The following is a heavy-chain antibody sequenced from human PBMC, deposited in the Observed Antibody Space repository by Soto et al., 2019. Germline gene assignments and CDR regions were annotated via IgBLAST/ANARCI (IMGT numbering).Heavy chain of an antibody. D-gene: IGHD6-13*01. CDR1: GGTFNVYT. Sequence: QVQLVQSGAEVKKPGSSVKVSCKASGGTFNVYTIIWVRQAPGQGLEWMGRIIPMLAITNYAQRFPGRVTLTADTSTTTAYMEMSSLTSEDTAVYYCALGSWSGETFDIWGQGTLVTVSS. J-gene: IGHJ3*02. CDR3: ALGSWSGETFDI. V-gene: IGHV1-69*02. CDR2: IIPMLAIT.